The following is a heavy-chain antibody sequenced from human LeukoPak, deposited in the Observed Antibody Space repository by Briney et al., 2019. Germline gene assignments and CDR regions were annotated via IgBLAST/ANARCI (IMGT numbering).Heavy chain of an antibody. D-gene: IGHD3-3*01. CDR3: ARDPNYDFWSGYYIHYYGMDV. CDR2: IYYSGST. V-gene: IGHV4-59*12. J-gene: IGHJ6*02. Sequence: SETLSLTCTVSGGSISSYYWSWIRQPPGKGLEWIGYIYYSGSTNYNPSLKSRVTISVDTSKNQFSLKLSSVTAADTAVYYCARDPNYDFWSGYYIHYYGMDVWGQGTTVTVSS. CDR1: GGSISSYY.